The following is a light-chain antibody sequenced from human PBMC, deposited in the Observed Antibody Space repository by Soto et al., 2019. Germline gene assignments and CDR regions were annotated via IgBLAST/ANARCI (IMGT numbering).Light chain of an antibody. CDR2: GAS. V-gene: IGKV3-20*01. CDR3: QQYGSSLPIT. Sequence: EIVLTQSPGTPSLSPGERATLSCRASQSVSSSYLAWYQQKPGQAPRLLIYGASSRATGIPDRFSGSGSGTDFTLTISRLEPEDFAVYYCQQYGSSLPITFGQGTRLAIK. J-gene: IGKJ5*01. CDR1: QSVSSSY.